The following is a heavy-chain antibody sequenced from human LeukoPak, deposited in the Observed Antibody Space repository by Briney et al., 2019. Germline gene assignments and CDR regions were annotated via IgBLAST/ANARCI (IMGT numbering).Heavy chain of an antibody. CDR1: GFTFSSYG. CDR3: AALEWELLQDAFDI. V-gene: IGHV3-30*02. J-gene: IGHJ3*02. CDR2: IRYDGSNK. Sequence: GGSLRLSCAASGFTFSSYGMHWVRQAPGKGLEWVAFIRYDGSNKYYADSVKGRFTISRGNSKNTLYLQMNSLRAEDTAVYYCAALEWELLQDAFDIWGQGTMVTVSS. D-gene: IGHD1-26*01.